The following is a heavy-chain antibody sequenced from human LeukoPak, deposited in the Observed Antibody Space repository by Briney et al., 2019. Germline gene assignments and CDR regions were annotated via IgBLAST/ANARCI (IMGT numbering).Heavy chain of an antibody. CDR1: GYTFTSYA. V-gene: IGHV1-3*01. D-gene: IGHD6-13*01. Sequence: ASVKVSCKASGYTFTSYAMHWVRQAPGQRLEWMGWISAGNGNTKYSQKFQGRVTITRDTSASTAYMELSSLRSEDTAVYYCARGQQLLKYWGQGTLVTVSS. J-gene: IGHJ4*02. CDR3: ARGQQLLKY. CDR2: ISAGNGNT.